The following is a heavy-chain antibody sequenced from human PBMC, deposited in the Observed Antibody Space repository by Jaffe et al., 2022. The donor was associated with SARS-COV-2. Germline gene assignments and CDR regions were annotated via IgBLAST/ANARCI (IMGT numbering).Heavy chain of an antibody. CDR1: GFTFDDYA. J-gene: IGHJ3*02. V-gene: IGHV3-9*01. D-gene: IGHD5-12*01. CDR3: VKEYTERWLQKGPANAFDI. CDR2: ISWNSNYI. Sequence: QLVESGGGLVQPGRSLRLSCVSSGFTFDDYAMHWVRQAPGRGLEWVSGISWNSNYIGYADSVKGRFTISRDNAKNSLFLQMNSLRAEDTALYYCVKEYTERWLQKGPANAFDIWGQGTMVTVSS.